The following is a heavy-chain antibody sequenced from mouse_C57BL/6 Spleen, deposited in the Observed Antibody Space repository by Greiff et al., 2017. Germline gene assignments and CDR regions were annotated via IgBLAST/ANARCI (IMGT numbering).Heavy chain of an antibody. CDR3: TTYYDYAY. J-gene: IGHJ3*01. CDR2: IDPENGDT. Sequence: VQLKQSGAELVRPGASVKLSCPASGFNIKDDFVPWVKQRPEQGLEWIGWIDPENGDTEYDSKFQGKTTITAYTSSNTAFLQLSSLTSEDTAFYYCTTYYDYAYWGQGTLVTVSA. D-gene: IGHD2-4*01. V-gene: IGHV14-4*01. CDR1: GFNIKDDF.